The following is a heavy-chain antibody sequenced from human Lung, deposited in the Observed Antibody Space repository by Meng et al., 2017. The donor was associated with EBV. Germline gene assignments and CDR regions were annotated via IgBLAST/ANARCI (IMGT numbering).Heavy chain of an antibody. V-gene: IGHV1-18*01. D-gene: IGHD5-12*01. CDR1: GYTFTHHG. CDR2: ISCYNGDT. J-gene: IGHJ4*02. Sequence: QLKLMQSGAEVKKPGASVRVSCKASGYTFTHHGISWIRQAPGQGLEWMGWISCYNGDTNYAQKFQGKVTMTTDTSTSTAYMDLRSLRSDDTAVYYCARARVGSPTIASYFDSWGQGTLVTVSS. CDR3: ARARVGSPTIASYFDS.